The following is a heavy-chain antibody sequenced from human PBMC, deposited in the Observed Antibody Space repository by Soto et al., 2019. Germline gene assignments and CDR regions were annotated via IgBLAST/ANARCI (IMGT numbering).Heavy chain of an antibody. CDR1: GAPFSSYA. CDR2: IIPIFGTA. CDR3: AREEIYCTNGVCSSPDYYYGMDV. D-gene: IGHD2-8*01. V-gene: IGHV1-69*06. J-gene: IGHJ6*02. Sequence: SVKVSCKASGAPFSSYAISWVRQAPGQGLEWMGGIIPIFGTANYAQKFQGRVTITADKSTSTAYMELSSLRSEDTAVYYCAREEIYCTNGVCSSPDYYYGMDVWGQGTTVTVSS.